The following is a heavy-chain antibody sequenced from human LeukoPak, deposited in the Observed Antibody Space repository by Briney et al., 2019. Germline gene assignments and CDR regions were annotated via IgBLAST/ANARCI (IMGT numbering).Heavy chain of an antibody. CDR3: ARSFYYYGSGYFDY. J-gene: IGHJ4*02. CDR2: IYYSGST. Sequence: SETLSLTCTVSGGSIGSYYWSWIRQPPGKGLEWIGYIYYSGSTNYNPSLKSRVTISVDTSKNQFSLKLSSVTAADTAVYYCARSFYYYGSGYFDYWGQGTLVTVSS. CDR1: GGSIGSYY. V-gene: IGHV4-59*01. D-gene: IGHD3-10*01.